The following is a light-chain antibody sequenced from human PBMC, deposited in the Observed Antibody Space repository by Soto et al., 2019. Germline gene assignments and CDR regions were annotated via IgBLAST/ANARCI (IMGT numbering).Light chain of an antibody. CDR1: QTIDTY. Sequence: DIQVTQSPSSLSASVGDRITITCRTSQTIDTYLNWYQQNPGKAPKLLISAASRLQSGVPSRFSGSGSGTDFTLTTTTLQAEDFATYYCQDTYYNPRTFGQGT. CDR2: AAS. J-gene: IGKJ1*01. V-gene: IGKV1-39*01. CDR3: QDTYYNPRT.